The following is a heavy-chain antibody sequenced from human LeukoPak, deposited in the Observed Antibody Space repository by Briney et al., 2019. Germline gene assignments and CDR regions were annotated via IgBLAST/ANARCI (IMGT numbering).Heavy chain of an antibody. CDR3: ARGAYGSTKPFDY. CDR2: IYTSGST. J-gene: IGHJ4*02. CDR1: GGSISSYY. V-gene: IGHV4-4*07. D-gene: IGHD3-22*01. Sequence: ASETLSLTCTVSGGSISSYYWSSIRQPAGKGLEWIGRIYTSGSTNYNPSLKSRVTMSVDTSKNKFSLKMSSVTAADTAVYYCARGAYGSTKPFDYWGQGTLVTVSS.